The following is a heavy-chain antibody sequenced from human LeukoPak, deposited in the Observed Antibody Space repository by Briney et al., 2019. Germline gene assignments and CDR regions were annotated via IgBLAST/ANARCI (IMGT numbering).Heavy chain of an antibody. D-gene: IGHD4-17*01. CDR1: GFTFSSYA. Sequence: PGGSLRLSCAASGFTFSSYAMHWVCQAPGKGLEWVAVISYDGSNKYYADSVKGRFTISRDNSKNTLYLQMNSLRAEDTAVYYCARTHGDYYFDYWGQGTLVTVSS. CDR3: ARTHGDYYFDY. V-gene: IGHV3-30*04. J-gene: IGHJ4*02. CDR2: ISYDGSNK.